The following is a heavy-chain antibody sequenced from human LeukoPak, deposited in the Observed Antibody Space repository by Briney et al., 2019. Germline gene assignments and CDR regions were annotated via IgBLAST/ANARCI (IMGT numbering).Heavy chain of an antibody. D-gene: IGHD5-24*01. V-gene: IGHV3-9*01. CDR2: ISWNSGSI. CDR3: ARDIYHNFKRDGDQ. J-gene: IGHJ4*02. CDR1: GFTFDDYA. Sequence: GGSLRLSCAASGFTFDDYAMHWVRQAPGKGLEWVSGISWNSGSIGYADSVRGRFTISRDNGKNSLYLQMNSLRAEDTALYYRARDIYHNFKRDGDQWGQGTL.